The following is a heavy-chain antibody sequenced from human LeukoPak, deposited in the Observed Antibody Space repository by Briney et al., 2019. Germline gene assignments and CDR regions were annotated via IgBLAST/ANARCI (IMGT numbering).Heavy chain of an antibody. CDR3: ARDSYDSSGYYFDYYYYYYMDV. V-gene: IGHV3-21*01. D-gene: IGHD3-22*01. Sequence: GGSLRLSCAASGFTFSSYNMNWVRQAPGKGLEWVSSITSSSSYIYYADSVKGRFTISRDNAKNSVDLQMNSLRVEDTAVYYCARDSYDSSGYYFDYYYYYYMDVWGKGTTVTISS. J-gene: IGHJ6*03. CDR1: GFTFSSYN. CDR2: ITSSSSYI.